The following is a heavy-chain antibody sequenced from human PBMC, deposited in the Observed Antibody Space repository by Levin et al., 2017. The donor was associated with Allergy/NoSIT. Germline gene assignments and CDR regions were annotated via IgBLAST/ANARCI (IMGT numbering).Heavy chain of an antibody. V-gene: IGHV3-48*02. J-gene: IGHJ6*02. D-gene: IGHD3-10*01. CDR2: ISSSSLTI. CDR1: GFIFSTHS. CDR3: AMKSASGHGYYFYYGMDV. Sequence: GALRLSCKASGFIFSTHSMNWVRQAPGKGLEWISYISSSSLTIHYADSVKGRFTISRDNTEDSLFLQMNNLRDEDTAVYYCAMKSASGHGYYFYYGMDVWGQGTTVIVSS.